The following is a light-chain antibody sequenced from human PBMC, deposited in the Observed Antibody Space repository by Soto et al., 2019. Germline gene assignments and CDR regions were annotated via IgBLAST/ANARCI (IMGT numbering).Light chain of an antibody. Sequence: QSVPTQPASVSGSPGQSVTISCTGTTHDVGGYDYVSWYQHHPGKAPQLILYEVTKRPSGVSNRFSGSKSDNTAYLTISGLQADDEAHYYCTSYTDIITLSLFGGGTKLTVL. V-gene: IGLV2-14*01. CDR2: EVT. CDR3: TSYTDIITLSL. CDR1: THDVGGYDY. J-gene: IGLJ3*02.